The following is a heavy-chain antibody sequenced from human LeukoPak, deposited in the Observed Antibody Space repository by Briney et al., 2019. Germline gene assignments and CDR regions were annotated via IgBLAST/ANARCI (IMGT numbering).Heavy chain of an antibody. CDR3: AVSGIYSSSWYYFDY. D-gene: IGHD6-13*01. CDR1: GYTFTGYY. V-gene: IGHV1-2*02. Sequence: GASVKVSCKASGYTFTGYYMHWVRQAPGQGLEWMGWINPNSGGTNYAQKFQGRVSMTRDTSISTAYMELSRLRSDDTAVYFCAVSGIYSSSWYYFDYWGQGTLVTVSS. J-gene: IGHJ4*02. CDR2: INPNSGGT.